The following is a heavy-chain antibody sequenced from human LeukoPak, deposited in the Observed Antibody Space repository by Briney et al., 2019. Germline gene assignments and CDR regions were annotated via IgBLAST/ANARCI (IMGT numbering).Heavy chain of an antibody. CDR3: VRDWEGFNFDI. D-gene: IGHD1-26*01. Sequence: SETLSLTSTVSGGSVSSYYWSWIRQPPGEGLEWIAYIYNSGSTNYDLSLKSRVTISVDTSKNQFSLKLSSVTAADTAVYYCVRDWEGFNFDIWGQGTMVTVSS. CDR2: IYNSGST. J-gene: IGHJ3*02. V-gene: IGHV4-59*02. CDR1: GGSVSSYY.